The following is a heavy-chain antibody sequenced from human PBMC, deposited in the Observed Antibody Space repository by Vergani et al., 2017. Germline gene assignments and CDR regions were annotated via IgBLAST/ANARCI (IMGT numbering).Heavy chain of an antibody. J-gene: IGHJ5*02. CDR3: TSPHLWFGELP. CDR1: GFTFGDYA. Sequence: EVQLVESGGGLVQPGRSLRLSCTASGFTFGDYAMSWVRQAPGKGLEWVGFIRSKAYGGTTEYAASVKGRFTISRDDSKSIAYLQMNSLKTEDTAVYYCTSPHLWFGELPWGQGTLVTVSS. CDR2: IRSKAYGGTT. D-gene: IGHD3-10*01. V-gene: IGHV3-49*04.